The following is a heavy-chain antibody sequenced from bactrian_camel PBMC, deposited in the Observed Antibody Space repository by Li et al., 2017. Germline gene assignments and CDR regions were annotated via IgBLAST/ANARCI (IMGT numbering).Heavy chain of an antibody. V-gene: IGHV3S40*01. CDR1: GCTYNRNC. CDR3: AADLLLMRPLEASEYKY. CDR2: IYNGDGSA. Sequence: DVQLVESGGGSVQAGGSPTLSCIASGCTYNRNCMAWFRQAPGQEREGVAAIYNGDGSAIYTDSAKGRFTISQDSAKNTVYLQMNNLKPEDTAVYHCAADLLLMRPLEASEYKYWGQGTQVTVS. D-gene: IGHD8*01. J-gene: IGHJ4*01.